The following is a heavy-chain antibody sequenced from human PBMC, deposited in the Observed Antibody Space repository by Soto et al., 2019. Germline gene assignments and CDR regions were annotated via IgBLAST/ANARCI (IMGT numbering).Heavy chain of an antibody. Sequence: SVKVSCKAAGGTFSSYAISWVRQAPGQGLEWMGRIIPICGTANYAQKFQGRVTMTRDKSTSTVYMELSSLRSEDTAVYYCAREGKYYYDSSGYYPPLFDYWGQGTLVTVSS. CDR3: AREGKYYYDSSGYYPPLFDY. CDR1: GGTFSSYA. CDR2: IIPICGTA. V-gene: IGHV1-69*05. J-gene: IGHJ4*02. D-gene: IGHD3-22*01.